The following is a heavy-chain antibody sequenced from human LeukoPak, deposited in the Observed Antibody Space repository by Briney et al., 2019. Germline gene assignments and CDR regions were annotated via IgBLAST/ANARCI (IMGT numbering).Heavy chain of an antibody. CDR2: ISGSGGST. D-gene: IGHD6-19*01. J-gene: IGHJ3*02. CDR1: GFTFSYYA. V-gene: IGHV3-23*01. Sequence: GGSLRLSCAASGFTFSYYAMSWVRQAPGKGLEWVSAISGSGGSTYYADSVKGRFTISRDNSKNTLYLQVNSLRAEDTAVYYCAKASGYSSGYDAFDIWGQGTMITVSS. CDR3: AKASGYSSGYDAFDI.